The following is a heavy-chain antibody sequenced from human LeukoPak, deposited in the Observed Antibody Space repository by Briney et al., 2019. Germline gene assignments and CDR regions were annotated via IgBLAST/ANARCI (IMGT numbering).Heavy chain of an antibody. Sequence: SETLSLTCAVDGGSFSGYYWSWIRQPPGKGLEWIGEINHSGSTNYNPSLKSRVTISVDTSKNQFSLKLSSVTAADTAVYYCAQYDSSGYYYPDYWGQGTLVTVSS. CDR1: GGSFSGYY. CDR3: AQYDSSGYYYPDY. CDR2: INHSGST. D-gene: IGHD3-22*01. J-gene: IGHJ4*02. V-gene: IGHV4-34*01.